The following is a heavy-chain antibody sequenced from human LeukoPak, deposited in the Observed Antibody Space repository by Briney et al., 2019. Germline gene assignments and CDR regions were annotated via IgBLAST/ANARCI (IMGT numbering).Heavy chain of an antibody. CDR1: GFTFDDYG. J-gene: IGHJ6*03. CDR3: ARTGHRYYYYYMDV. D-gene: IGHD1-14*01. V-gene: IGHV3-20*01. Sequence: GGSLRLSCAASGFTFDDYGMSWVRQAPGKGLEWVSGINWNGGSTGYADSVKGRFTISRDNAKNSLYLQMNSLRAEDTALYHCARTGHRYYYYYMDVWGKGTTVTISS. CDR2: INWNGGST.